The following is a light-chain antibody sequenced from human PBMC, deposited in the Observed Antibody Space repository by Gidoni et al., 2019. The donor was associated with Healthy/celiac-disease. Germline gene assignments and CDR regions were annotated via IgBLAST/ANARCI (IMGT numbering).Light chain of an antibody. CDR1: QSVSSSY. Sequence: EIVLTQSPGNLSLSPGERATLCCRASQSVSSSYLAWYQQKPGQAPRLLIYGASSRATGIPDRFSGRGSGTDFTLTISRLEPEDFSVYYCQQYGSSPRTFGPGTKVEIK. V-gene: IGKV3-20*01. CDR2: GAS. CDR3: QQYGSSPRT. J-gene: IGKJ1*01.